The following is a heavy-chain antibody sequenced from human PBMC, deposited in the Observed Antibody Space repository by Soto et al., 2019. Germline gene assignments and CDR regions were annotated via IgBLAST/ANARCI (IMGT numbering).Heavy chain of an antibody. CDR3: ARESEDLTSNFDY. Sequence: GGSLRLSCAASGFTFTRYIMNWVGQAPGKGLEWVSSISSTTNYIYYGDSMKGRFTISRGNGKNSLYLEIHSLRAEDTAVYYCARESEDLTSNFDYWGQGTLVTVSS. CDR1: GFTFTRYI. J-gene: IGHJ4*02. V-gene: IGHV3-21*06. CDR2: ISSTTNYI.